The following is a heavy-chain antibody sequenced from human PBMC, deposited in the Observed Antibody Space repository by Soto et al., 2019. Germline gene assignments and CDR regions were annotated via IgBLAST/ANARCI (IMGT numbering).Heavy chain of an antibody. Sequence: SVKVSCKASGGTFSSYSISWVRQAPGQGLEWMGGIIPIFGTANYAQKFQGRVTITADESTSTAYMELSSLRSEDTAVYYCARTVYGDYVPNDYWGQGTLVTVSS. CDR1: GGTFSSYS. D-gene: IGHD4-17*01. V-gene: IGHV1-69*13. CDR3: ARTVYGDYVPNDY. J-gene: IGHJ4*02. CDR2: IIPIFGTA.